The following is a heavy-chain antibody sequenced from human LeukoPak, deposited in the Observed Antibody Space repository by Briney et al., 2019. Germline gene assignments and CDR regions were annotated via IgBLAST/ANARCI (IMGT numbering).Heavy chain of an antibody. CDR1: GFTFSSYA. J-gene: IGHJ6*02. Sequence: GGSLRLSCAASGFTFSSYAMSWVRQAPGKGLEWVSVIYSGGSTYYADSVKGRFTISRDNSKNTLYLQMNSLRAEDTAVYYCASTTDYDYVWGSYRYNYYYGMDVWGQGTTVTVSS. D-gene: IGHD3-16*02. V-gene: IGHV3-66*01. CDR2: IYSGGST. CDR3: ASTTDYDYVWGSYRYNYYYGMDV.